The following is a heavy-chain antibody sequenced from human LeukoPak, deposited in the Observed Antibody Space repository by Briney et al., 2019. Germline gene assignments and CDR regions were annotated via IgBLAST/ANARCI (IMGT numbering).Heavy chain of an antibody. J-gene: IGHJ4*01. D-gene: IGHD2-8*01. CDR2: IIPIFGTA. Sequence: SVKVSCKASGGTFSSYAISWVRQAPGQGLEWMGGIIPIFGTANYAQKFQGRVTITADESTSTAYMELSSLRSEDTAVYYCARPRGCNSGRCNNFDYWGQGTLVTVSS. CDR1: GGTFSSYA. CDR3: ARPRGCNSGRCNNFDY. V-gene: IGHV1-69*13.